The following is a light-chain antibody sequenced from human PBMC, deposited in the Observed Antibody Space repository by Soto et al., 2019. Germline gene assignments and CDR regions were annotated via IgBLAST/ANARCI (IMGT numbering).Light chain of an antibody. CDR1: QSISSW. V-gene: IGKV1-5*01. J-gene: IGKJ1*01. Sequence: DIQMTQSPSTLSASVGDRVTITCRASQSISSWLAWYHQKPGKAPKLLVYDGSSLQSGVPSRFSGSGSGTEFTLTISSLQPDDFATYYCQQYNSYSWTFGQGTKVEIK. CDR3: QQYNSYSWT. CDR2: DGS.